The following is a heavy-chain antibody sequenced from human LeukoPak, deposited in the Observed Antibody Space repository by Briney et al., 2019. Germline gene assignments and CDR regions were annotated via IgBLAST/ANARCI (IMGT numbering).Heavy chain of an antibody. V-gene: IGHV3-48*04. CDR2: MSSSGSTT. D-gene: IGHD2/OR15-2a*01. CDR3: ARAGLLFYFDY. J-gene: IGHJ4*02. CDR1: GFTFSSHG. Sequence: GGSLRLSCAASGFTFSSHGMNWVRQPPGKGLEWVAYMSSSGSTTYYAASVKGRFTISRDNARDSLFLQMNSLRVEDTAIYYCARAGLLFYFDYWGQGALVTVSS.